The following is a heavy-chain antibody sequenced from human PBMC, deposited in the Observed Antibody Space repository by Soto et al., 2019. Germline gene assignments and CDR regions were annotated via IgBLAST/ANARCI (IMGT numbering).Heavy chain of an antibody. J-gene: IGHJ4*02. CDR2: MNPNSGNT. CDR3: ASLSEPEKKGPNYYDSSGSANDY. D-gene: IGHD3-22*01. V-gene: IGHV1-8*01. CDR1: GYTFTSYD. Sequence: ASVKVSCKASGYTFTSYDINWVRQATGQGLEWMGWMNPNSGNTGYAQKFQGRVTMTRNTSISTAYMELSSLRSEDTAVYYCASLSEPEKKGPNYYDSSGSANDYWGQGTLVTVSS.